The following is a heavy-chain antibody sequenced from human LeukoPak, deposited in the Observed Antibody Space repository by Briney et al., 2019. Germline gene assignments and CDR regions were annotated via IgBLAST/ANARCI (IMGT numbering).Heavy chain of an antibody. V-gene: IGHV3-7*01. CDR3: ARDRDPYYDFWSDYPTGAFDI. D-gene: IGHD3-3*01. J-gene: IGHJ3*02. CDR1: GFPFSNYW. CDR2: IKQDGSEK. Sequence: GGSLRLSCAGSGFPFSNYWMSWVRQAPGKGLEWVANIKQDGSEKYYVDSVKGRFTISRDNAKNSLYLQMNSLRAEDTAVYYCARDRDPYYDFWSDYPTGAFDIWGQGTMVTVSS.